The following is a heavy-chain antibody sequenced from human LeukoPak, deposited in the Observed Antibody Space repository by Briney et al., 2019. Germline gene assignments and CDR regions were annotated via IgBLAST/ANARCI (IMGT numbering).Heavy chain of an antibody. Sequence: GGSLRLSCAASGFTFTNYWMHWVRQAPGKGLEWVSSISSSSSYIYYADSVKGRFTISRDNAKNSLYLQMNSLRAEDTAVYYCARALISSRTDYWGQGTLVTVSS. CDR1: GFTFTNYW. CDR3: ARALISSRTDY. V-gene: IGHV3-21*01. D-gene: IGHD3-3*02. CDR2: ISSSSSYI. J-gene: IGHJ4*02.